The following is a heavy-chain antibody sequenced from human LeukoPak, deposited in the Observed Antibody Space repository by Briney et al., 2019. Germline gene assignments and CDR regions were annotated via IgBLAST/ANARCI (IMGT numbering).Heavy chain of an antibody. J-gene: IGHJ5*02. CDR1: GGSIFSGDYY. CDR2: INYNGIT. Sequence: SETLSLTCTVSGGSIFSGDYYWNWIRQPPGKGLEWIGYINYNGITYYNPSLESRVTISVDTSKNQFSLKLSSVTAADTAVYYCARGDYNDGAGYLDHWGQGTLVPVSS. D-gene: IGHD3-22*01. V-gene: IGHV4-30-4*01. CDR3: ARGDYNDGAGYLDH.